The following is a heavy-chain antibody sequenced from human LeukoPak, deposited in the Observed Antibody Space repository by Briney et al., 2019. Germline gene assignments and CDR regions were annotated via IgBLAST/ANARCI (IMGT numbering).Heavy chain of an antibody. CDR2: IYYSGST. CDR3: ARGDYSSSWYRFDY. D-gene: IGHD6-13*01. CDR1: GGSISSYY. J-gene: IGHJ4*02. V-gene: IGHV4-59*12. Sequence: SETLSLTCTVSGGSISSYYWSWIRQPPGKGLEWIGYIYYSGSTNYNPSLKSRVTISVDTSKNQFSLKVSSVTAADTAAYYCARGDYSSSWYRFDYWGQGTLVTVSS.